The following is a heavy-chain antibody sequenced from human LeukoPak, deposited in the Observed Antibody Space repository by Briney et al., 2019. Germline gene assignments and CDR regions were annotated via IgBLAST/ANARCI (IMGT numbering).Heavy chain of an antibody. D-gene: IGHD3-22*01. Sequence: SETLSLTCTVSGGSVSSDNYYWTWIRQHPGKGLEWIGYIYYSGSTYYNPSLKSRVTISVDTSKNQFSLKLSSVAAADTAVYYCATSSGYILTVWGQGTMVTVSS. CDR1: GGSVSSDNYY. CDR3: ATSSGYILTV. J-gene: IGHJ3*01. V-gene: IGHV4-31*03. CDR2: IYYSGST.